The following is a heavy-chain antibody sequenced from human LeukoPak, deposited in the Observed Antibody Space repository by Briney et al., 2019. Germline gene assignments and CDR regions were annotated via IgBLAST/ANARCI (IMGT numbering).Heavy chain of an antibody. CDR1: GFTFTAFG. D-gene: IGHD1/OR15-1a*01. J-gene: IGHJ4*02. CDR2: ISPDGHTE. V-gene: IGHV3-30*18. Sequence: GGSLRLSCAASGFTFTAFGIHWVRQAPGKGLEWVAAISPDGHTEYYIDSVKGRFTISRDNSKNMIYLQMNSLRREDSAVYFCAKINNDDDYWGQGTLVTASS. CDR3: AKINNDDDY.